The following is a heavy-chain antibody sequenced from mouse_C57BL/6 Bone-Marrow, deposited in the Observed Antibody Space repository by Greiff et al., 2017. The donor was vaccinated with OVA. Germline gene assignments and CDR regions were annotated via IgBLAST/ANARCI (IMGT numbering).Heavy chain of an antibody. CDR1: GYTFTDYE. D-gene: IGHD2-5*01. CDR2: IDPETGGT. Sequence: VQLQQSGAELVRPGASVTLSCTASGYTFTDYEMHWVKQTPVHGLEWIGAIDPETGGTAYNQKFKGKAILTADKSSSTAYMELRSLTSEDSAVYYGTRGYSNYYAMDYWGQGTSATVSS. V-gene: IGHV1-15*01. CDR3: TRGYSNYYAMDY. J-gene: IGHJ4*01.